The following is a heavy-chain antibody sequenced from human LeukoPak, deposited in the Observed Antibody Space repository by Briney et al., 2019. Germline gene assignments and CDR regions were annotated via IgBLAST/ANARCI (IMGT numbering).Heavy chain of an antibody. D-gene: IGHD1-26*01. CDR3: AREGASGSYLLNY. Sequence: ASVKVSCEASGYTFTGYYMHWVRQAPGQGLEWMGWINPNSGGTNYAQKFQGRVTMTRDTSISTAYMELSRLRSDDTAVYYCAREGASGSYLLNYWGQGTLVTVSS. CDR1: GYTFTGYY. J-gene: IGHJ4*02. CDR2: INPNSGGT. V-gene: IGHV1-2*02.